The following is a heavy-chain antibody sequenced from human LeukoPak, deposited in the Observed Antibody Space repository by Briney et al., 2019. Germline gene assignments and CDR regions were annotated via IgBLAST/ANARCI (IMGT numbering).Heavy chain of an antibody. D-gene: IGHD3-10*01. CDR3: ARSYGSGSYTGFDY. J-gene: IGHJ4*02. CDR1: GFTVSSNY. CDR2: ISRSSSYI. Sequence: PGGSLRLSCAASGFTVSSNYMSWVRQAPGKGLEWVSFISRSSSYIYYADSVKGRFTISRDNAKNSLYLQMNSLRAENTAVYYCARSYGSGSYTGFDYLGQGTLVTVSS. V-gene: IGHV3-21*01.